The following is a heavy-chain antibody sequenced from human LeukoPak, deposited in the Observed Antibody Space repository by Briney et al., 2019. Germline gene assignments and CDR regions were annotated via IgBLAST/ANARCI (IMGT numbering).Heavy chain of an antibody. CDR3: AKGLGSSWINWFDP. Sequence: GGSLRLSCAASGFTFSSYGMHWVRQAPGKGLEWEAVISYDGSNKYYADSVKGRFTISRDNSKNTLYLQMNSLRAEDTAVYYCAKGLGSSWINWFDPWGQGTLVTVSS. V-gene: IGHV3-30*18. CDR1: GFTFSSYG. CDR2: ISYDGSNK. J-gene: IGHJ5*02. D-gene: IGHD6-13*01.